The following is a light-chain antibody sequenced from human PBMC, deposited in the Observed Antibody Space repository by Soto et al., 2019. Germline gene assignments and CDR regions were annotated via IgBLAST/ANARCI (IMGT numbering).Light chain of an antibody. CDR1: QHISSW. V-gene: IGKV1-12*01. Sequence: DIQMTQSPSSVSASVGDRITITCRASQHISSWLAWYQQKPGKAPRLLIHAASTLQRGVPSRFSGSGSGTDYTLTISSLQPEDFATYYCQQANSFPPTFGQGTKLEVK. CDR2: AAS. J-gene: IGKJ2*01. CDR3: QQANSFPPT.